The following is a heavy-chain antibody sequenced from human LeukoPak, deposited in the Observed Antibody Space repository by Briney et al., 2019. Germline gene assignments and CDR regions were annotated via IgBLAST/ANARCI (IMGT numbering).Heavy chain of an antibody. J-gene: IGHJ4*02. Sequence: PSETLSLTCTVSGYSMNSYYWSWIRQPPGKEVEWIGHIYYIGSTNYNPSLKSRITISVDTSKNQFSLKLSSVTAADTAVYYCARKLSGADKGFDYWGQGNLVTVSS. V-gene: IGHV4-59*01. CDR1: GYSMNSYY. CDR3: ARKLSGADKGFDY. CDR2: IYYIGST. D-gene: IGHD3-10*01.